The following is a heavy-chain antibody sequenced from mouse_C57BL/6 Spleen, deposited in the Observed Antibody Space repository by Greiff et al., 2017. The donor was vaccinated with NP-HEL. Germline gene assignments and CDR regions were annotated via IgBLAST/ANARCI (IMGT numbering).Heavy chain of an antibody. CDR1: GYTFTDYE. CDR2: IDPETGGT. V-gene: IGHV1-15*01. CDR3: TTYAMDY. J-gene: IGHJ4*01. Sequence: VQLQQSGAELVRPGASVTLSCKASGYTFTDYEMHWVKQTPVHGLEWIGAIDPETGGTAYKQKFKGKAILTADKSSSTAYMELRSLTSEDSAVYYCTTYAMDYWGQGTSVTVSS.